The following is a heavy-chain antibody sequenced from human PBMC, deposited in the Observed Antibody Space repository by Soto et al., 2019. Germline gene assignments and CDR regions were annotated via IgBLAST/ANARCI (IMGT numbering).Heavy chain of an antibody. V-gene: IGHV6-1*01. CDR1: GDSVSSNSAA. D-gene: IGHD1-26*01. Sequence: QVQLQQSGPVLVKPSQTLSVTCGISGDSVSSNSAAWNWLMQSPSRGLEWLGRTYYRSKGYNDYAVSVESRITINPDTSKNHFSLQLNFVTPEDTAVYFCARGEQYSGRIFDYWGQGTLVTVSS. CDR2: TYYRSKGYN. CDR3: ARGEQYSGRIFDY. J-gene: IGHJ4*02.